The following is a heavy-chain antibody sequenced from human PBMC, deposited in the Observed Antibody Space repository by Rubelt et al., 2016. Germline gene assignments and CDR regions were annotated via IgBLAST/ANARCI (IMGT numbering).Heavy chain of an antibody. D-gene: IGHD2-2*02. Sequence: LHWVRQAPGQGLEWMGIINPSGGGPTYAQKFQGRVTMTRDTSTNTVYMELSSLRSEDTAVYYCARDRFLVVVPAAIPHYYYYYGMDVWGQGTTVTVSS. CDR3: ARDRFLVVVPAAIPHYYYYYGMDV. V-gene: IGHV1-46*01. J-gene: IGHJ6*02. CDR2: INPSGGGP.